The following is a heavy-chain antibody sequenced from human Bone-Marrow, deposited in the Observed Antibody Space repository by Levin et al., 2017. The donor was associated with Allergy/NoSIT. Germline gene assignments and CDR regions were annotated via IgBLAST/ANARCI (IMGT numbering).Heavy chain of an antibody. J-gene: IGHJ6*02. D-gene: IGHD3-3*01. CDR3: ARGEFYESSYDV. CDR2: INHSGSTT. V-gene: IGHV4-34*01. Sequence: SETLSLTCAVYGGSFDGYYWSWIRQSPGKGLEWIGEINHSGSTTNYNPSLKSRATISVDTSKKQISLRMTSVTAADTAVYHCARGEFYESSYDVWGQGTTVTVSS. CDR1: GGSFDGYY.